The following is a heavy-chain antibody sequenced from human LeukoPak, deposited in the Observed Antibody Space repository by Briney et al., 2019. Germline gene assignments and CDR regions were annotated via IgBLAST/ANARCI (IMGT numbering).Heavy chain of an antibody. CDR1: GFXFSSYA. V-gene: IGHV3-7*05. Sequence: GGSLRPSCAASGFXFSSYAINWVRQAPGKGLEWVANIKQDGSAKYYLDSVKGRFTISRDNAKNSLYLQMNSLRAEDTAVYYCGRDGLPGSGSYGDIWGQGTMVTVSS. D-gene: IGHD3-10*01. CDR2: IKQDGSAK. J-gene: IGHJ3*02. CDR3: GRDGLPGSGSYGDI.